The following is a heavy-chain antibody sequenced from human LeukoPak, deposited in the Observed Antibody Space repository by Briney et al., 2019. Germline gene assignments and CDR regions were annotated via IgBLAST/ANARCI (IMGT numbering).Heavy chain of an antibody. D-gene: IGHD2-15*01. CDR2: ISSSGSTI. CDR1: GFTFSSYE. J-gene: IGHJ4*02. Sequence: PGGSLRLSCAASGFTFSSYEMNWVRQAPGKGLEWVSYISSSGSTIYYADSVKGRFTISRDNSKNTLYLQMNSLRAEDTAVYYCAKSSTKLLLSFWGQGTLVTVSS. CDR3: AKSSTKLLLSF. V-gene: IGHV3-48*03.